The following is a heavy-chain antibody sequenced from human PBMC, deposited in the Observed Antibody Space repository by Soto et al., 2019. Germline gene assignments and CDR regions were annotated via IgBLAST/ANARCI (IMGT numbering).Heavy chain of an antibody. CDR3: ARATYARGGYYYGMDV. Sequence: QVQLQESGPGLVKPSQTLSLTCTVSGGSISSGDYYWSWIHQPPGKGLEWIGYIYYSGSTYYNPPLKRRVTISXXTXKXXFSLKLSSVTAADTAVYYCARATYARGGYYYGMDVWGQGTTVTVSS. CDR2: IYYSGST. CDR1: GGSISSGDYY. V-gene: IGHV4-30-4*01. J-gene: IGHJ6*02. D-gene: IGHD3-10*01.